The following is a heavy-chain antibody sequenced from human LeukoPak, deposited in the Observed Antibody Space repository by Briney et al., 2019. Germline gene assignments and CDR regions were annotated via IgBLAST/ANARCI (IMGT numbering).Heavy chain of an antibody. CDR3: ASWQLAQDYFDY. CDR2: INHSGST. CDR1: GGSFSGYY. D-gene: IGHD6-6*01. V-gene: IGHV4-34*01. Sequence: SETLSLTCAVYGGSFSGYYWSWIRQPPGKGLEWIGEINHSGSTNYNPSLKSRVTISVDTSKNQFSLKLSSVTAADTAVYYCASWQLAQDYFDYWGQGTLVTVSS. J-gene: IGHJ4*02.